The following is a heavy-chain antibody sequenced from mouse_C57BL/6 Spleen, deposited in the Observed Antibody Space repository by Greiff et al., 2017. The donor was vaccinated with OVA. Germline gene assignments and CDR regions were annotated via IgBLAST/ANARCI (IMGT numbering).Heavy chain of an antibody. V-gene: IGHV5-17*01. D-gene: IGHD2-3*01. J-gene: IGHJ1*03. Sequence: EVHLVESGGGLVKPGGSLKLSCAASGFTFSASGMHWVRQAPEKGLEWVAYISSGSSTIYSADTVKGRFTISRDNTKNTLFLQMTSLRSEDTAMDYCARWVLRSWYFDVWGTGTTVTVSS. CDR2: ISSGSSTI. CDR1: GFTFSASG. CDR3: ARWVLRSWYFDV.